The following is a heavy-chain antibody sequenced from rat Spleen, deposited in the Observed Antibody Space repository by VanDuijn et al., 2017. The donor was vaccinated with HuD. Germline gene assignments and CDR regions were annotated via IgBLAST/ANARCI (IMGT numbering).Heavy chain of an antibody. CDR2: ISYDGSSA. CDR3: TRQGGDYSGAWLFDH. CDR1: GFTFSDYY. V-gene: IGHV5-7*01. Sequence: EVELVESGGGLVQPGRSLKLSCATSGFTFSDYYMAWVRQAPTKGLEWVATISYDGSSAYYRDSVKGRFTISRDNAESTLYLQMDSLRSEDTATYYCTRQGGDYSGAWLFDHWGQGVMVTVSS. J-gene: IGHJ2*01. D-gene: IGHD1-1*01.